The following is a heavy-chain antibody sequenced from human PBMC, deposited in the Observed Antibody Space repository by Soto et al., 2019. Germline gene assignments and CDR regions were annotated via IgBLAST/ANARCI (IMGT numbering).Heavy chain of an antibody. CDR3: AKMKGYSSSSSVYYYYGMDV. D-gene: IGHD6-6*01. Sequence: GGSLRLSCAASGFTFSSYAMSWVRQAPGKGLEWVSAISGSGGSTYYADSVKGRFTISRDNSKNTLYLQMNSLRAEDTAVYYCAKMKGYSSSSSVYYYYGMDVWGQGTTVTVSS. CDR2: ISGSGGST. J-gene: IGHJ6*02. CDR1: GFTFSSYA. V-gene: IGHV3-23*01.